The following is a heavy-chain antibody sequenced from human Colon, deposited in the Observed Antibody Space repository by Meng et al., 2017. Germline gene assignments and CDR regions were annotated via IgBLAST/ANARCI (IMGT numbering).Heavy chain of an antibody. CDR2: ITPYNGNA. V-gene: IGHV1-18*01. D-gene: IGHD5-24*01. J-gene: IGHJ5*02. CDR3: ARDRLNYWFDP. CDR1: GYSFTNYD. Sequence: VQLVQTGAEVKKPGASVKVSCKTSGYSFTNYDIGWVRQAPGQGLEWVGSITPYNGNAKSSQKFQGRVTMTTDTSTSTAYLELRSLRSDDTAVYFCARDRLNYWFDPWGQGTLVTVSS.